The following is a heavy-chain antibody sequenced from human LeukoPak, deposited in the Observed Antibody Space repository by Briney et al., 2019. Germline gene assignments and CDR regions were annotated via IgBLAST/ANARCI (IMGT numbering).Heavy chain of an antibody. Sequence: SETLSLTCTVSGGSISSYYWSWIRQPPGKGLEWIGYIYYSGSTNYNPSLKSRVTISVDTSKNQFSLKLSSVTAADTAVYYCARRLGYCSSTSCGYFQHWGQGTLVTVSS. V-gene: IGHV4-59*01. CDR3: ARRLGYCSSTSCGYFQH. D-gene: IGHD2-2*01. CDR2: IYYSGST. CDR1: GGSISSYY. J-gene: IGHJ1*01.